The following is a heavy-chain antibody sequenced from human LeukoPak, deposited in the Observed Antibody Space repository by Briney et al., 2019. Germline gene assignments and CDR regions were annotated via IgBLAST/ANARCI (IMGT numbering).Heavy chain of an antibody. D-gene: IGHD3-16*01. CDR3: AREGVGGFDI. V-gene: IGHV3-30-3*01. Sequence: PGRSLRLSCAASGFTFSSYAMHWDRQAPGKGLEWVAVISYDGSNKYYADSVKGRFTISRDNSKNTLYLQMNSLRAEDTAVYYCAREGVGGFDIWGQGTMVTVSS. J-gene: IGHJ3*02. CDR1: GFTFSSYA. CDR2: ISYDGSNK.